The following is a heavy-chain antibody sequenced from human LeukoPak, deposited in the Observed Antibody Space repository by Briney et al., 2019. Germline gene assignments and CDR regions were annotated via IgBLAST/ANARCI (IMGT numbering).Heavy chain of an antibody. CDR2: ITFNGDKT. CDR1: GFTFNDYD. Sequence: PSGGSLRLSCAASGFTFNDYDMSWVRQVPGKGLEWVSGITFNGDKTGYSDSVKGRFAISRDNTKNPLYLQMRSLRAEDTALYYCARDPFCSSAAGCNFEDWFDPWGPGTLVTVSS. V-gene: IGHV3-20*04. D-gene: IGHD2-2*01. CDR3: ARDPFCSSAAGCNFEDWFDP. J-gene: IGHJ5*02.